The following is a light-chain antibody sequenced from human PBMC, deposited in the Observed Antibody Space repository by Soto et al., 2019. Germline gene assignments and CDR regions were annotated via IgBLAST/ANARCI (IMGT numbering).Light chain of an antibody. CDR3: QQYNSYCT. Sequence: DIQMTQSPSTLSASVGDRVTITCRASQSISSWLAWYQQKPGKAPKLLIYDASSLESGVPSRFSGGGSGTEFTLTISSLQPDDFATYYCQQYNSYCTFGQGTKVEIK. V-gene: IGKV1-5*01. J-gene: IGKJ1*01. CDR1: QSISSW. CDR2: DAS.